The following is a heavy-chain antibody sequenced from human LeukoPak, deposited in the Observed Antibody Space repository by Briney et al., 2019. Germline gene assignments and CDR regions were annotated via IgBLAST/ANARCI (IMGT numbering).Heavy chain of an antibody. CDR3: ARHVGSSGWYV. V-gene: IGHV5-51*01. D-gene: IGHD6-19*01. Sequence: GKSLKISCKASGYSFTSYWIGWVRQMPGKGLEWMGIIYPSDSDTRYSPSFQGQVTISVDKSISTAFLQWSSLKASDTAMYYCARHVGSSGWYVWGQGTLVTVSP. CDR2: IYPSDSDT. J-gene: IGHJ4*02. CDR1: GYSFTSYW.